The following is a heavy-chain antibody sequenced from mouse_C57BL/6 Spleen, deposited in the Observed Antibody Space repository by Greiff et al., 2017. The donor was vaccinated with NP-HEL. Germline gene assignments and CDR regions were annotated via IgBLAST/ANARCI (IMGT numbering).Heavy chain of an antibody. CDR1: GFTFSDYG. CDR3: ARAGYYLHWYFDV. V-gene: IGHV5-17*01. Sequence: EVMLVESGGGLVKPGGSLKLSCAASGFTFSDYGMHWVRQAPEKGLEWVAYISSGSSTIYYADTVKGRFTISRDNAKNTLFLQMTSLRSEDTAMYYCARAGYYLHWYFDVWGTGTTVTVSS. CDR2: ISSGSSTI. J-gene: IGHJ1*03. D-gene: IGHD2-3*01.